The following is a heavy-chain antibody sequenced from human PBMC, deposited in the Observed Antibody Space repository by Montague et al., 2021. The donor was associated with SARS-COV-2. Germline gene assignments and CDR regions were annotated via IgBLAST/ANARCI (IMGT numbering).Heavy chain of an antibody. V-gene: IGHV4-34*01. CDR1: GGSFSGYY. CDR2: INHSGST. J-gene: IGHJ6*02. Sequence: SETLSLTCAVYGGSFSGYYWSWICQPPAKGLEWIGEINHSGSTNYNPSLKSRVTISVDTSKNQFSLKLSSVTAADTAVYYCARGMRRPYYYYYGMDVWGQGTTVTVSS. CDR3: ARGMRRPYYYYYGMDV.